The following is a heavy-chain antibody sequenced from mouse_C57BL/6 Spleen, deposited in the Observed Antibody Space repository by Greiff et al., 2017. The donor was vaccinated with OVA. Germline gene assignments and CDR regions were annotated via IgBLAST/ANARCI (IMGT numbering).Heavy chain of an antibody. Sequence: EVKLMESGPELVKPGASVKISCKASGYSFTDYHMNWVKQSNGKSLEWIGVINPNYGTTSYNQKFQGKATLTVDQSSSTAYMQLNSLTSEDSAVYYCARSHSGTPYYFDYWGQGTTLTVSS. D-gene: IGHD4-1*01. V-gene: IGHV1-39*01. CDR2: INPNYGTT. J-gene: IGHJ2*01. CDR3: ARSHSGTPYYFDY. CDR1: GYSFTDYH.